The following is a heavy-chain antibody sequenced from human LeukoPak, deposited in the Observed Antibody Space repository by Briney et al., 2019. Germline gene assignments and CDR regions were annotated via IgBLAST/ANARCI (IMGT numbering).Heavy chain of an antibody. J-gene: IGHJ4*02. V-gene: IGHV3-21*01. Sequence: GGSLRLSCAASGFTFSSYSMNWVRQAPGKGLEWVSSISSSSSYIYYADSVKGRFTISRDNAKNSLYLQTNSLRAEDTAVYYCARDPRAYDSSGYSEYWGQGTLVTVSS. CDR1: GFTFSSYS. CDR2: ISSSSSYI. D-gene: IGHD3-22*01. CDR3: ARDPRAYDSSGYSEY.